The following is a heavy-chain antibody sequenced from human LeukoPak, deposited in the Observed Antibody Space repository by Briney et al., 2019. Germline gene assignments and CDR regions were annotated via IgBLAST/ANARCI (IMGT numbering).Heavy chain of an antibody. CDR3: ARAHILRFLEWPYYYYYMDV. CDR2: INPNSGGT. V-gene: IGHV1-2*02. CDR1: GYTFTGYY. J-gene: IGHJ6*03. D-gene: IGHD3-3*01. Sequence: GASVKVSCKASGYTFTGYYMHWVRQAPGQGLEWMGWINPNSGGTNYAQKFQGRVTMTRDTSISTAYMELSRLRSDDKAVYYCARAHILRFLEWPYYYYYMDVWGKGTTVTVSS.